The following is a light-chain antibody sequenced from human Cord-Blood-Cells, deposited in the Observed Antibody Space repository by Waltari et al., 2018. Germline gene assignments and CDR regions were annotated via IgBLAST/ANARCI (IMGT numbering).Light chain of an antibody. V-gene: IGLV6-57*01. CDR3: QSYDSSIWV. CDR1: SRSIASNY. CDR2: EDN. J-gene: IGLJ3*02. Sequence: NFMLTQPHSVSESPGKTVTISCTRSSRSIASNYVPWYHQRPGSSPTTVIYEDNQSPSGVPVRFSGSIDSSSNSASLTISGLKTEDEADYYCQSYDSSIWVFGGGTKLTVL.